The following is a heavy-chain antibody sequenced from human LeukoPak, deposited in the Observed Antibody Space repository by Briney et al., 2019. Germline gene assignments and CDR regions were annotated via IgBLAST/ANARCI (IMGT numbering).Heavy chain of an antibody. CDR3: ARAGYSYGAYYFDY. J-gene: IGHJ4*02. Sequence: TGRSLRLSCAASGFTFSSYAMHWVRQAPGKGLEWVAVISYDGSNKYYADSVKGRFTISRDNSKNTLYLQMNSLRAEDTAVYYCARAGYSYGAYYFDYWGQGTLVTVSS. CDR2: ISYDGSNK. V-gene: IGHV3-30*04. D-gene: IGHD5-18*01. CDR1: GFTFSSYA.